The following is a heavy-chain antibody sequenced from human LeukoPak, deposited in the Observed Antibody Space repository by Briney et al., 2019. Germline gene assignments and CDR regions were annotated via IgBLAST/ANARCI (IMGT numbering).Heavy chain of an antibody. D-gene: IGHD3-16*01. J-gene: IGHJ1*01. CDR3: ARGPRLPQYFQY. Sequence: GGSLRLSCAASGFTFSDYYMSWIRQAPGKGLEWVSYISSSGSSIYYADSVKGRFTISRDNAKSSLYLQMNSLRAEDTAVYYCARGPRLPQYFQYWGQGTLVTVSS. CDR2: ISSSGSSI. CDR1: GFTFSDYY. V-gene: IGHV3-11*04.